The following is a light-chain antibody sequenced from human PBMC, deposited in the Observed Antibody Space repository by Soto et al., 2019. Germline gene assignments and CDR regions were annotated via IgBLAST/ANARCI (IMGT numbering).Light chain of an antibody. Sequence: EIVLTQSPGTLSLSPGEEALLSCRASQSISSSYLAWYQQKTGQAPRLLIYGASSRATGIPDRFSGSGSGTEFTLTISSLQPDDFATYYCQHYNSYSEAFGQGTKVDIK. CDR1: QSISSSY. CDR2: GAS. J-gene: IGKJ1*01. V-gene: IGKV3-20*01. CDR3: QHYNSYSEA.